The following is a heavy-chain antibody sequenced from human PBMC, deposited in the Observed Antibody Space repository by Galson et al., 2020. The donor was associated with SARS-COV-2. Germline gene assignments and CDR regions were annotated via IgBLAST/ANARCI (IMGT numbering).Heavy chain of an antibody. CDR3: ARARFNWNYIRCDP. Sequence: GGSLRLSCTTSGFTFDDYDMNWVRHVPGKGLEWVSGINWNGASTGYADSVKGRFTISRDNAKNSLYLEMSSLRADDSALYHCARARFNWNYIRCDPWVQGTLVTVSS. J-gene: IGHJ5*02. V-gene: IGHV3-20*01. CDR1: GFTFDDYD. D-gene: IGHD1-7*01. CDR2: INWNGAST.